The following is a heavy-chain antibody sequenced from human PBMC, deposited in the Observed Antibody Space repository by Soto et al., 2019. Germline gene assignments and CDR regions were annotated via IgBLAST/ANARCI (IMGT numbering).Heavy chain of an antibody. V-gene: IGHV4-31*03. J-gene: IGHJ4*02. D-gene: IGHD3-22*01. Sequence: SETLSLTCTVSGGSISSGGYYWSWIRQHPGKGLEWIGYIYYSGSTYYNPSLKSRVIISVDTSKNQFSLNLSSVTAADTAVYYCALRYDNRFYWGQGTLVTVSS. CDR1: GGSISSGGYY. CDR3: ALRYDNRFY. CDR2: IYYSGST.